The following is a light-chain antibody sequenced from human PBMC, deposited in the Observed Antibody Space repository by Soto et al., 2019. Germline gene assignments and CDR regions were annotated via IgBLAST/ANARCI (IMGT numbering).Light chain of an antibody. Sequence: QSVLTQPPCASGSPGQSVAISCTGTSSDVGGYNYVSWYQQHPGKAPKLMIYEVSKRPSGVPDRFSGSKSGNTASLTVSGLQAEDEADYYCSSYAGSNNFDVFGTGTKVTVL. V-gene: IGLV2-8*01. CDR3: SSYAGSNNFDV. J-gene: IGLJ1*01. CDR2: EVS. CDR1: SSDVGGYNY.